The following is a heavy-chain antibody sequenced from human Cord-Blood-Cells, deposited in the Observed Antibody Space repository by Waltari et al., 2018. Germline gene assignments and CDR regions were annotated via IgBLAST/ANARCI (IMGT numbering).Heavy chain of an antibody. V-gene: IGHV4-34*01. J-gene: IGHJ3*02. D-gene: IGHD3-9*01. CDR3: ETYYDILTGLDAFDI. CDR2: INHSGST. CDR1: GGSFSGYY. Sequence: QVQLQQWGAGLLKPSETLSLTCAVYGGSFSGYYWSWIRQPPGKGLEWIGEINHSGSTNYNPSRKSRVTISVDTSKNQFSLKLSSVTAADTAVYYCETYYDILTGLDAFDIWGQGTMVTVSS.